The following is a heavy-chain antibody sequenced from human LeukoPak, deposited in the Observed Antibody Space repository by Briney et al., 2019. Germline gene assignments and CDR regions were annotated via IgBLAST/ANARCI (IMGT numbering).Heavy chain of an antibody. CDR3: AKRGSQYYFEY. Sequence: GGSLRLSCAASGFTFSSSAMRWVRQAPGKGLEWVSAISGSGGGTYYADSVQGRFTISRDNSKNTLYLQMNSLRAADTAVYYCAKRGSQYYFEYWGQGTLVTVSS. J-gene: IGHJ4*02. CDR1: GFTFSSSA. CDR2: ISGSGGGT. D-gene: IGHD1-26*01. V-gene: IGHV3-23*01.